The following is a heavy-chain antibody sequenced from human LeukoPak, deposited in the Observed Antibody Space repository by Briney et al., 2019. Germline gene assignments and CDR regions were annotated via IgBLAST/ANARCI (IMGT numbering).Heavy chain of an antibody. CDR3: ARLFEY. CDR1: GGSISSYY. CDR2: IYASGTT. J-gene: IGHJ4*02. V-gene: IGHV4-4*07. Sequence: SETLSLTCTVSGGSISSYYWSWIRQPAGKGLEWIGRIYASGTTNYNPSPKSRITMSVDTSKNQFSLRLSSVTAADTAVYYCARLFEYWGQGALVTISS.